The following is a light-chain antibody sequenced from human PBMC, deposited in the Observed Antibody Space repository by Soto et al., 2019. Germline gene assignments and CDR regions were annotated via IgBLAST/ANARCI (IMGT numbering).Light chain of an antibody. V-gene: IGLV7-43*01. J-gene: IGLJ1*01. CDR2: SIN. CDR3: LLWYGGAYF. CDR1: TGAVTKGFS. Sequence: QAVVTQEPSLTVSPGGTVTLTCASSTGAVTKGFSPNWLQQRPGQPPRALIYSINKTHSWTPARFSGSLLGGKAALTLSGVQPEDEAVYYCLLWYGGAYFLGTGIKVTVL.